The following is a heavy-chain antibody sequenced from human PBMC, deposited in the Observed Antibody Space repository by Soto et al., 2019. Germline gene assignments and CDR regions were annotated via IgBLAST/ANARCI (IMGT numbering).Heavy chain of an antibody. J-gene: IGHJ4*02. D-gene: IGHD2-15*01. V-gene: IGHV1-2*02. CDR1: GFTFTDYL. Sequence: ASLKVSCKASGFTFTDYLMHWMRQAPGQGLEWMAYINLYSGDTRFAPKFQGRVTLTRDTSISTAYIALSSLTSDDTAVYLCARDSATLAGTFFDYWGQGALVTVSS. CDR2: INLYSGDT. CDR3: ARDSATLAGTFFDY.